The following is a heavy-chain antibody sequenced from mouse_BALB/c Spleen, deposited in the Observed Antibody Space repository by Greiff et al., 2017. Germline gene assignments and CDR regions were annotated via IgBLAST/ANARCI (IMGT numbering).Heavy chain of an antibody. CDR2: INPSNGRT. D-gene: IGHD2-3*01. V-gene: IGHV1S81*02. J-gene: IGHJ4*01. CDR3: ARVGYSPYAMDY. CDR1: GYTFTSYW. Sequence: QVQLKQPGAELVKPGASVKLSCKASGYTFTSYWMHWVKQRPGQGLEWIGEINPSNGRTNYNEKFKSKATLTVDKSSSTAYMQLSSLTSEDSAVYYCARVGYSPYAMDYWGQGTSVTVSS.